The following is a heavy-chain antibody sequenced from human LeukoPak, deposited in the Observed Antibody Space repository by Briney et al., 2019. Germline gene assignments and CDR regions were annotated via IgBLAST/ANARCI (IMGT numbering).Heavy chain of an antibody. D-gene: IGHD1-14*01. CDR3: ARDLPGYYYYGMDV. V-gene: IGHV1-2*06. J-gene: IGHJ6*02. CDR2: INPNSGGT. Sequence: ASVKVSCKASGYTFTGYYMHWVRQVPGQGLEWMGRINPNSGGTNYAQKFQGRVTMTRDTSISTAYMELSRLRSDDTAVYYCARDLPGYYYYGMDVWGQGTTVTVSS. CDR1: GYTFTGYY.